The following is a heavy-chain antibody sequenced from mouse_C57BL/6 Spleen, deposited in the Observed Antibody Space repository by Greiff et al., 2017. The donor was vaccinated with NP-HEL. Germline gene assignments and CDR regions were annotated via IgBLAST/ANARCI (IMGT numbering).Heavy chain of an antibody. D-gene: IGHD1-1*01. CDR2: ISDGGSYT. CDR1: GFTFSSYA. V-gene: IGHV5-4*01. Sequence: EVKVEESGGGLVKPGGSLKLSCAASGFTFSSYAMSWVRQTPEKRLEWVATISDGGSYTYYPDNVKGRFTISRDNAKNNLYLQMSHLKSEDTAMYYCARDYYYGGSYEGAMDYWGQGTSVTVSS. J-gene: IGHJ4*01. CDR3: ARDYYYGGSYEGAMDY.